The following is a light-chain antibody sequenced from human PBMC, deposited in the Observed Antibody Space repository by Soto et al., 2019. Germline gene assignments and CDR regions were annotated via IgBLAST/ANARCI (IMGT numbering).Light chain of an antibody. Sequence: EIVLTQSPATLSVSPGERATLSCRASQYVGSNLAWYQQKPGQTPRLLIYDASTRATGVPARFSGSGSGTDFTLTVSSLQSEDFAVYYCQHYNNWPLFGPGTRVDI. J-gene: IGKJ3*01. CDR2: DAS. V-gene: IGKV3-15*01. CDR3: QHYNNWPL. CDR1: QYVGSN.